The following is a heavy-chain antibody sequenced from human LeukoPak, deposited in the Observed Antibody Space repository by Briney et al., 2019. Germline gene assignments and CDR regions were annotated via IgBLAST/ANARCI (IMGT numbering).Heavy chain of an antibody. D-gene: IGHD1-14*01. CDR2: IYDSGST. V-gene: IGHV4-39*07. J-gene: IGHJ4*02. CDR1: SGSISTSNYY. Sequence: SETLSLTCTVSSGSISTSNYYWGWVRQPPGKALEWIGYIYDSGSTYYNPSLKSRVSISVDTSKNQFSLKLTSVTAADTAVYYCARAPEYGLYYFDYWGQGTLVTVSS. CDR3: ARAPEYGLYYFDY.